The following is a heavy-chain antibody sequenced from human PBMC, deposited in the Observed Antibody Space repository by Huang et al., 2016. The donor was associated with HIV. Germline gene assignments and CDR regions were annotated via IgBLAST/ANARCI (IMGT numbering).Heavy chain of an antibody. J-gene: IGHJ3*02. V-gene: IGHV1-69*10. CDR1: GGSLNGLA. D-gene: IGHD6-13*01. CDR3: AREGQTWYGKPIAAFEI. CDR2: MFLLFAVK. Sequence: VQLVQSGAEVKRPGTSVKISCKASGGSLNGLAFNWVRPAPGQGLQYMGGMFLLFAVKNYAEKLRGRLTISADKSTSTVFMELRGLTSEDTAVFFCAREGQTWYGKPIAAFEIWGQGTTVIVSP.